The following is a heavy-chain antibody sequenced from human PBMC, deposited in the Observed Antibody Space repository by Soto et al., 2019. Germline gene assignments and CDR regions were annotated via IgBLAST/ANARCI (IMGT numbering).Heavy chain of an antibody. Sequence: QLQLQESSPGLVKPSETLSLTCTVSGGSIRSSDYYWGWIRQPQGKGLEWIGTIYYSGSTYYNPSLKSRVIISVDASQNQFSLKLSSVTAADTAVYYCARLLRSSRGSDYWGQGTLVTVSS. V-gene: IGHV4-39*01. CDR1: GGSIRSSDYY. CDR2: IYYSGST. CDR3: ARLLRSSRGSDY. D-gene: IGHD6-13*01. J-gene: IGHJ4*02.